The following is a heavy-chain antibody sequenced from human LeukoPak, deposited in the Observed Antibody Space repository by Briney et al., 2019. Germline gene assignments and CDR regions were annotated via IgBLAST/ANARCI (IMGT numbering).Heavy chain of an antibody. CDR2: INSDGSST. J-gene: IGHJ1*01. V-gene: IGHV3-74*01. Sequence: GGSLRLSCAASGFTFNTFNMNWVRQAPGKGLVWVSRINSDGSSTSYADSVKGRFTISRDNAKNTLYLQMNSLRAEDTAVYYCAREEGGKYYDSSGYYYVDFQHWGQGTLVTVSS. CDR3: AREEGGKYYDSSGYYYVDFQH. D-gene: IGHD3-22*01. CDR1: GFTFNTFN.